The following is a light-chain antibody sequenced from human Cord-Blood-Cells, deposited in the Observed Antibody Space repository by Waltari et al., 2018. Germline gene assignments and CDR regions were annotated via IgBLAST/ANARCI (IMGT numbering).Light chain of an antibody. J-gene: IGKJ1*01. V-gene: IGKV2-28*01. Sequence: DIVMTQSPLSLPVTPGESVAIPCRSSQSLLHSNGYNYLDWYLQKPGQSPQLLIYLGSNRSSGVPDRFSGSGSGTDFTLKISRVEADDVGVYYCMQALQTPWTFGQGTKVEIK. CDR2: LGS. CDR1: QSLLHSNGYNY. CDR3: MQALQTPWT.